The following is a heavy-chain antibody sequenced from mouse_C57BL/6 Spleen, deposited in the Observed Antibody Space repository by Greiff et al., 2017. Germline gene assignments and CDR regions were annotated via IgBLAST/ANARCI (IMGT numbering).Heavy chain of an antibody. CDR1: GYTFTSYW. CDR2: IDPSDSET. J-gene: IGHJ2*01. V-gene: IGHV1-52*01. Sequence: QVQLQQPGAELVRPGSSVKLSCKASGYTFTSYWMHWVKQRPIQGLEWIGNIDPSDSETHYNQKFKDKATLTVDKSSSTAYMQLSSLTSEDSAVXYCARGGQLRRGFDDWGQGTTLTVSS. D-gene: IGHD3-2*02. CDR3: ARGGQLRRGFDD.